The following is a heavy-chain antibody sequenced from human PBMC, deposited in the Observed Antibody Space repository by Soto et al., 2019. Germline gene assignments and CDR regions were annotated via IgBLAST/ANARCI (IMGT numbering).Heavy chain of an antibody. CDR1: GGSISSSSYY. J-gene: IGHJ4*02. D-gene: IGHD3-22*01. CDR2: IYYSGST. Sequence: SETLSLTCTVSGGSISSSSYYWGWIRQPPGKGLEWVGSIYYSGSTYYNPSLKSRVTISVDTSKNQFSLKLSSVTAADTAVYYCARQGGYYDSSGYYSAGFDYWGQGTLVTVSS. CDR3: ARQGGYYDSSGYYSAGFDY. V-gene: IGHV4-39*01.